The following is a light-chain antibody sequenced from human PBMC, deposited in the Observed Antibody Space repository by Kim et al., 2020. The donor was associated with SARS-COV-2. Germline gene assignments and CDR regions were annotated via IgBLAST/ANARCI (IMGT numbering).Light chain of an antibody. CDR3: QQGNTFPLT. Sequence: ASIGDRVTITCWASQGISSWLAWYQRKPGKAPKLLIYAASTLQSGVPSRFSGSGSGTDFTLTISSLQPEDFATYSCQQGNTFPLTFGGGTKVDIK. CDR2: AAS. V-gene: IGKV1-12*01. J-gene: IGKJ4*01. CDR1: QGISSW.